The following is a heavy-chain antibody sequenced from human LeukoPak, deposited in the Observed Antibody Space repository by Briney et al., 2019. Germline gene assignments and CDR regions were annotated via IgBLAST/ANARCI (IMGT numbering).Heavy chain of an antibody. CDR2: ISYDGSRE. J-gene: IGHJ3*02. CDR1: RFSFSDYD. V-gene: IGHV3-30*18. D-gene: IGHD1-1*01. CDR3: AKYAYNWNAPDGFDM. Sequence: GGSLRLSCRASRFSFSDYDMHWVRQAPGKGLEWVAVISYDGSREHYGDSVKGRFTISRDNSKNTLYLQMNSLRAEDTAVYFCAKYAYNWNAPDGFDMWGQGTMVIVSS.